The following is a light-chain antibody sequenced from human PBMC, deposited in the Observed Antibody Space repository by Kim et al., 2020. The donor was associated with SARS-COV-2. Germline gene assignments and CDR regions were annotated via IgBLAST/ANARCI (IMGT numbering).Light chain of an antibody. CDR3: YPAADNNRV. Sequence: VSPGQTARITCSGDVLAKKYARWFQQKPGQAPVLVIYKDSERPSGIPERFSGSSSGTTVTLTISGAQVEDEADYYCYPAADNNRVFGGGTQLTVL. V-gene: IGLV3-27*01. J-gene: IGLJ2*01. CDR2: KDS. CDR1: VLAKKY.